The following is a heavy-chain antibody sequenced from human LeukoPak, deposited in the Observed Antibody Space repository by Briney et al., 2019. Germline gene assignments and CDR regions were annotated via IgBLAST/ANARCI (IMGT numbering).Heavy chain of an antibody. CDR2: ISSSGST. CDR3: ARVYYSSSYDYWYFNL. J-gene: IGHJ2*01. V-gene: IGHV4-61*02. Sequence: SETLSLTCTVSGDSISSGDYYWSWIRQPAGKGLEWIGRISSSGSTNYNPSLKSRLTISIDTSKNQFSLKLSSVTAADTAVYYCARVYYSSSYDYWYFNLWGRGTLVTVSS. D-gene: IGHD6-13*01. CDR1: GDSISSGDYY.